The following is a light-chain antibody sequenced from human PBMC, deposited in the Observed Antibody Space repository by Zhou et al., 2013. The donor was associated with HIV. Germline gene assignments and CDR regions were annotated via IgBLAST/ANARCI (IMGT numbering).Light chain of an antibody. J-gene: IGLJ1*01. CDR1: SSDVGGYNY. CDR3: SSYTTSSSHYV. V-gene: IGLV2-14*03. Sequence: QSALTQPASVSGSPGQSITISCTGTSSDVGGYNYVSWYQQHPGKAPKLMIYDVSYRPSGVSIRFSGSKSGNTASLTISGLQTEDEADYWCSSYTTSSSHYVFGTGTKVTLL. CDR2: DVS.